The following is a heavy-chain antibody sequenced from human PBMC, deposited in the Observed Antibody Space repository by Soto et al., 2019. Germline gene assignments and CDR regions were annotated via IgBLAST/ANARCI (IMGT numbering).Heavy chain of an antibody. CDR2: ISAYNDNA. Sequence: GASVKVSCKASGYTFTSYGLSWVRQAPGQGLEWMGWISAYNDNARYAQKFQGRVTMATNTSTGTAYMELTSLRSDDTAVYYCARDRAGYCSGGSCYSDYFDPWGQGTLVTVSS. CDR3: ARDRAGYCSGGSCYSDYFDP. CDR1: GYTFTSYG. D-gene: IGHD2-15*01. J-gene: IGHJ5*02. V-gene: IGHV1-18*01.